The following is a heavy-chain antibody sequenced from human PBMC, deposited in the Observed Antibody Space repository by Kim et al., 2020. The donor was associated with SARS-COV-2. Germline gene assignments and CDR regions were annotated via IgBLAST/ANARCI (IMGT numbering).Heavy chain of an antibody. J-gene: IGHJ6*02. CDR1: GGSISSYS. CDR2: ISDSGKT. Sequence: SETLSLTCTVSGGSISSYSWNWIRQPPGKGLEWIGDISDSGKTNYNPSLKSRVTISIDKSKNQFSLKVSSVTAADTAVYYCARRGGLDVWVHGTTVTVSS. CDR3: ARRGGLDV. V-gene: IGHV4-59*08.